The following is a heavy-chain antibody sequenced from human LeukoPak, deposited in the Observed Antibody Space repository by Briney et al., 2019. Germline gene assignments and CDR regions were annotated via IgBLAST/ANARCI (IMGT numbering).Heavy chain of an antibody. D-gene: IGHD6-13*01. CDR2: IIPIFGTA. CDR3: ARGIGGSSWYYYFDY. J-gene: IGHJ4*02. V-gene: IGHV1-69*05. CDR1: GGTFSSYA. Sequence: SVKVSCKASGGTFSSYAISWVRQAPGQGIEWMGRIIPIFGTANYAQKFQGRVTITTDESTSTAYMELSSLRSEDTAVYYCARGIGGSSWYYYFDYWGQGTLVTVSS.